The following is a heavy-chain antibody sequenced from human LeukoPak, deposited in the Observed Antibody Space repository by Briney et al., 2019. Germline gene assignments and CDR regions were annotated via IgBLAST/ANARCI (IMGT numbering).Heavy chain of an antibody. CDR3: ARGQFLIDY. V-gene: IGHV3-48*01. Sequence: GGSLRLSCAASGFTFSTYTMNWVGQAPGKGLEWISYISTSSSTIYYADSVKGRFTISRDNAKNSLFLQMNSLRAEDTAVYYCARGQFLIDYWGQGTLVTVSS. CDR2: ISTSSSTI. J-gene: IGHJ4*02. CDR1: GFTFSTYT. D-gene: IGHD2/OR15-2a*01.